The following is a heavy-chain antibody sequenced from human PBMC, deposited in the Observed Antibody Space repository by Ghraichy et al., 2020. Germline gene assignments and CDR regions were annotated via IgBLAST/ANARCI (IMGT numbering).Heavy chain of an antibody. Sequence: ASVKVSCKASGYTFTSYGISWVRQAPGQGLEWMGWISAYNGNTNYAQKLQGRVTITTDTSTSTAYMELRSLRSDDTAVYYCARWGHSSTSPYYYYYYMDVWGKGTTVTVSS. V-gene: IGHV1-18*01. CDR3: ARWGHSSTSPYYYYYYMDV. CDR2: ISAYNGNT. J-gene: IGHJ6*03. CDR1: GYTFTSYG. D-gene: IGHD2-2*01.